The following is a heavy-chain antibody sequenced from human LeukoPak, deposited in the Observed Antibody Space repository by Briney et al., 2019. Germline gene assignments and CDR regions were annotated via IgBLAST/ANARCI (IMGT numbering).Heavy chain of an antibody. V-gene: IGHV3-48*01. CDR1: GFTFSSYS. CDR2: ISSGSSTI. D-gene: IGHD3-3*02. J-gene: IGHJ6*03. CDR3: ARDISNPGYYYYYMDV. Sequence: PGGSLRLSCAASGFTFSSYSMNWVRQAPGKGLEWVSYISSGSSTIYYADSVKGRFTISRDNAKNSLYLQMNSLRAEDTAVYYCARDISNPGYYYYYMDVWGKGTTVTVSS.